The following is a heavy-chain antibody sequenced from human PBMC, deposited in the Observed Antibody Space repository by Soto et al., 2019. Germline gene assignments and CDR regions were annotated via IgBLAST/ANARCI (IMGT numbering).Heavy chain of an antibody. D-gene: IGHD2-2*01. CDR2: IYHSGST. J-gene: IGHJ4*02. CDR1: GGSISSHY. CDR3: ARSNWSIISCSYYFDY. Sequence: QVQLQESGPGLVKPSETLSLTCTVSGGSISSHYWSWIRQFPGKGLGWIGFIYHSGSTNYNPSLKSRVTIFGETSKNQFSLKVSSVTAADTAVYYCARSNWSIISCSYYFDYWGQGTLVTVSS. V-gene: IGHV4-59*11.